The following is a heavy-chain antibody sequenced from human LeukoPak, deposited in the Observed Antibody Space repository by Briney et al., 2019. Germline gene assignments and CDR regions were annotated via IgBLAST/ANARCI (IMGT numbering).Heavy chain of an antibody. CDR1: SGSFRGYY. CDR3: GRGGGSYYVDY. CDR2: INHSGNT. V-gene: IGHV4-34*01. J-gene: IGHJ4*02. Sequence: PSETLSLTCAVYSGSFRGYYWSWIRQPPGKGLEWIGEINHSGNTNQNPSLKSRVTISVDRSKNQFSLKLSSVTAADTAVYYCGRGGGSYYVDYWGQGILVTVSS. D-gene: IGHD1-26*01.